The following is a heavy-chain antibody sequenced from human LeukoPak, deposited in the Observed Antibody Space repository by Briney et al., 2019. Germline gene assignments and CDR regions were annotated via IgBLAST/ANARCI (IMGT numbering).Heavy chain of an antibody. Sequence: SVKLSCKASGYTFTVCYMHWVRQAPGQGLGWMGWINPNSGGTNYAQKFQGRVTMTRDTSISTAYMELSRLGSDDTAVYYCARVGYCSSTSCYGGFDYWGQGTLVTVSS. J-gene: IGHJ4*02. CDR1: GYTFTVCY. CDR3: ARVGYCSSTSCYGGFDY. D-gene: IGHD2-2*01. CDR2: INPNSGGT. V-gene: IGHV1-2*02.